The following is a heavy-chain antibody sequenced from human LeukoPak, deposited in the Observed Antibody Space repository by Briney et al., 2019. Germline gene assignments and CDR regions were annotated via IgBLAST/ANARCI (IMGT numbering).Heavy chain of an antibody. CDR1: GYTFNKYA. CDR3: ARAGVRGVYYYFDY. D-gene: IGHD3-10*01. CDR2: INTNTGNP. Sequence: GASVKVSCKASGYTFNKYAINWVRQAPGQGLEWMGWINTNTGNPTYAQGFTGRFVFSLDTSVSTAYLQISSLKAEDTAVYYCARAGVRGVYYYFDYWGQGTLVTVSS. J-gene: IGHJ4*02. V-gene: IGHV7-4-1*02.